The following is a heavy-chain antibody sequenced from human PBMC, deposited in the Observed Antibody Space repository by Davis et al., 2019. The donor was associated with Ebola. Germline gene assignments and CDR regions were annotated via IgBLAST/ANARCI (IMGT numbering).Heavy chain of an antibody. Sequence: GGSLRLSCAASGFTFSSYAMHWVRQAPGKGLEWVAVISYDGSNKYYADSVKGRFTISRDNSKNTLYLQMNSLRAEDTAVYYCARGSVLPWFGEFRWWGQGTLVTVSS. CDR2: ISYDGSNK. CDR1: GFTFSSYA. D-gene: IGHD3-10*01. J-gene: IGHJ4*02. V-gene: IGHV3-30-3*01. CDR3: ARGSVLPWFGEFRW.